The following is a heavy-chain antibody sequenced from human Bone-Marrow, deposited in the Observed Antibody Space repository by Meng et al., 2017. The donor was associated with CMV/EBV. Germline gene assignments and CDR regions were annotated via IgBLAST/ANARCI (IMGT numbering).Heavy chain of an antibody. J-gene: IGHJ4*02. V-gene: IGHV1-69*10. CDR3: ARVGLSYYDILTGYYDY. D-gene: IGHD3-9*01. CDR1: GYTFTGYY. CDR2: IIPILGIA. Sequence: KVSCKASGYTFTGYYMHWVRQAPGQGLEWMGGIIPILGIANYAQKFQGRVTITADKSTSTAYMELSSLRSEDTAVYYCARVGLSYYDILTGYYDYWGQGTLVTVSS.